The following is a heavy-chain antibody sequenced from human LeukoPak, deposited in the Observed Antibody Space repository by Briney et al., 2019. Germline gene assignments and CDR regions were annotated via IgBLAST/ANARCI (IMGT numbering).Heavy chain of an antibody. D-gene: IGHD5-18*01. V-gene: IGHV4-59*01. CDR3: GRYSYGYGGL. CDR1: SGSISGYY. Sequence: SETLSLTCTVSSGSISGYYWNWIRQPPGKGLEWIGHIYYSGSTNYNPSLKSRVTISLDTSKNQFSLNLNSVTAADTAVYYCGRYSYGYGGLWAQGTLVTVSS. CDR2: IYYSGST. J-gene: IGHJ4*02.